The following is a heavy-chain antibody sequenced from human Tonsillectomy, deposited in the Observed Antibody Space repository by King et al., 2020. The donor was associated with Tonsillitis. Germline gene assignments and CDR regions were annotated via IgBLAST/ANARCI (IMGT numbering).Heavy chain of an antibody. Sequence: VQLQESGPGLVKPSETLSLTCTVSGASISSYYWSWIRQPAGKGLEWIGRIYTNGYTKYSPSLKSRVTMSVDTSKNQFSLKLSSGTAADTAVYFCARGGHGFDYWGQGILVTVSS. CDR3: ARGGHGFDY. CDR1: GASISSYY. D-gene: IGHD1-26*01. J-gene: IGHJ4*02. V-gene: IGHV4-4*07. CDR2: IYTNGYT.